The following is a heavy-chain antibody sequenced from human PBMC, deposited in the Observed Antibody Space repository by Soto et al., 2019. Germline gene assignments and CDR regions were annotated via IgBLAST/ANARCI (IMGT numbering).Heavy chain of an antibody. Sequence: SETLSLTYSVSGDSISNSRFYWAWIRQPPGEGLEWIGSTYHTGNAYYNPSLKSRVTISVDTSKNQFSLKLTSVTAADAALYYCARDFFDSSDYTTNWFDPWGQGTLVTVSS. J-gene: IGHJ5*02. CDR3: ARDFFDSSDYTTNWFDP. D-gene: IGHD3-22*01. CDR2: TYHTGNA. V-gene: IGHV4-39*01. CDR1: GDSISNSRFY.